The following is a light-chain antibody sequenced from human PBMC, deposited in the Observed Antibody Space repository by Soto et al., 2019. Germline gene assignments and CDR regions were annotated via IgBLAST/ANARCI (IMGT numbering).Light chain of an antibody. V-gene: IGKV1-39*01. CDR3: QQSYSTPRT. CDR2: AAS. J-gene: IGKJ1*01. Sequence: DIQMTQSPSSLSASVGDRVTITCRASQSISSYLNWYQQKPGKAPKLLIYAASSLQSGVPSRFSCSRSATDFTLNISSLQPEDFATYYCQQSYSTPRTFGQGTKVEIK. CDR1: QSISSY.